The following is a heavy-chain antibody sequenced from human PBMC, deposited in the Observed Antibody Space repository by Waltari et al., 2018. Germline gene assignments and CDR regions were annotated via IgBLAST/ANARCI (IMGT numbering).Heavy chain of an antibody. J-gene: IGHJ4*02. CDR2: ISSGGDT. CDR1: GGSVSLPNFF. CDR3: ARGGY. Sequence: QVQLQESGPGLVKPSQTLSLPCTVSGGSVSLPNFFWSWFRLPAGKGLQWIGRISSGGDTNYNPSLKSRVTISLDTSKNQFSLTLTSVTAADTAVYFCARGGYWGQGTQVTVSS. V-gene: IGHV4-61*02.